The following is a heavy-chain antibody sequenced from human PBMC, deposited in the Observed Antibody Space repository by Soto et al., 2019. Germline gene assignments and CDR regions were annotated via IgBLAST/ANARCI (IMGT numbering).Heavy chain of an antibody. D-gene: IGHD3-10*01. CDR3: ARSYYGSGSYWFYGMDV. J-gene: IGHJ6*02. Sequence: QAQLVQSGAEVKKPGSSVKVSCKASGGTFGNSAISWVRQAPGQGLEWMGGIIPSFATGNSAPEFQGRLTITADKSTTTAYMELSRLRSEDTAVYYCARSYYGSGSYWFYGMDVWGQGTTVIVSS. V-gene: IGHV1-69*06. CDR1: GGTFGNSA. CDR2: IIPSFATG.